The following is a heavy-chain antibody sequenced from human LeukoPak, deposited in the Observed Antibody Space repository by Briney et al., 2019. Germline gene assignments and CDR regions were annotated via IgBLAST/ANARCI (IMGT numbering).Heavy chain of an antibody. CDR1: GFIFSSYW. D-gene: IGHD3-3*01. CDR3: AHHGGGTIRIAAFDI. J-gene: IGHJ3*02. CDR2: ISYDGSNK. Sequence: PGGSLRLSCAASGFIFSSYWMSWVRQAPGKGLEWVAVISYDGSNKYYADSVKGRFTISRDNSKNTLYLQLNSLRAEDTAIYYCAHHGGGTIRIAAFDIWGQGTMVTVSS. V-gene: IGHV3-30*03.